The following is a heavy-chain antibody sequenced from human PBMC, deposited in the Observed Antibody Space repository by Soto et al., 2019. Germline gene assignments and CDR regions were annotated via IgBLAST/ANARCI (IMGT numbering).Heavy chain of an antibody. D-gene: IGHD6-13*01. CDR2: IIPIFGTA. Sequence: GASVKVSCKASGGTFSSYAMSWVRQAPGQGLEWMGGIIPIFGTANYAQKFQGRVTITADESTSTAYMELSSLRSEDTAVYYCARLKQQLDHYYYYGMDVWGQGTTVTVSS. J-gene: IGHJ6*02. V-gene: IGHV1-69*13. CDR3: ARLKQQLDHYYYYGMDV. CDR1: GGTFSSYA.